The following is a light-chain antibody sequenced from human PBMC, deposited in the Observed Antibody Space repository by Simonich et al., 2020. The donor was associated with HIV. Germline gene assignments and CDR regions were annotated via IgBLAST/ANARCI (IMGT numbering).Light chain of an antibody. Sequence: QSALTQPASVSGSPGQSITISCPGTSSAVVDFHYFSSYQQHPGKAPKLIIYDVNNRPSGVSNRFSGSKSGNTASLTISGLQAEDEADYFCQSYDSSLSGDVVFGGGTKLTVL. CDR3: QSYDSSLSGDVV. CDR2: DVN. V-gene: IGLV2-14*03. CDR1: SSAVVDFHY. J-gene: IGLJ2*01.